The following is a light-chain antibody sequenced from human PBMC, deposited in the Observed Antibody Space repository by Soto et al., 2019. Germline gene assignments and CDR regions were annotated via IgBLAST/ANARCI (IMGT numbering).Light chain of an antibody. CDR2: GAS. CDR3: QKDGSSPPSWT. V-gene: IGKV3-20*01. Sequence: ETVLTQSPGTLSLSPGERATLFCRASQSVSSSYLAWYQQKPGQAPRLLIYGASSRATGTPDRFSGSGSGTDFTLTSSRLEPEDFAVYYCQKDGSSPPSWTFGQGTKVEIK. J-gene: IGKJ1*01. CDR1: QSVSSSY.